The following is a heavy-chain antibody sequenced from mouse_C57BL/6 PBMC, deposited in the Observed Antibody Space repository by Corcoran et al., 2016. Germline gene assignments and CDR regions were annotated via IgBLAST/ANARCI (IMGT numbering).Heavy chain of an antibody. Sequence: EVQLQQSGPELVKPGASVKISCKASGYTFTDYYMNWVKQSHGKSLEWIGDINPNNGGTSYNQKFKGKATLTVDKSSSTAYMELRSLTSEDSAVYYCARVYYGPAWFAYWGQGTLVTVSA. V-gene: IGHV1-26*01. CDR3: ARVYYGPAWFAY. CDR1: GYTFTDYY. CDR2: INPNNGGT. J-gene: IGHJ3*01. D-gene: IGHD2-1*01.